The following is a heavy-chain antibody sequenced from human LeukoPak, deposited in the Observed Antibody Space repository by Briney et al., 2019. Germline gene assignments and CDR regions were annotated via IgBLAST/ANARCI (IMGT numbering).Heavy chain of an antibody. J-gene: IGHJ4*02. Sequence: PGGSLRLSCAASGFTFSSYAMSWVRQAPGKGLEWVSAISGSGGSTYYADSVKGRFTISRDNSKNTLYLQMNSLRAEDTAVYYCAKDLDPPSEYSSSSPVDYWGQGTLVTVSS. CDR2: ISGSGGST. CDR1: GFTFSSYA. D-gene: IGHD6-6*01. V-gene: IGHV3-23*01. CDR3: AKDLDPPSEYSSSSPVDY.